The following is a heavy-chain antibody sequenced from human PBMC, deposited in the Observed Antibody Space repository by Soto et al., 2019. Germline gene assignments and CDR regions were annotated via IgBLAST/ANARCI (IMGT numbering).Heavy chain of an antibody. V-gene: IGHV3-7*01. CDR3: ARFYYDSSGYLPSPYYYYYGMDV. CDR1: GFTFSSYA. CDR2: IRQDGSEK. J-gene: IGHJ6*02. D-gene: IGHD3-22*01. Sequence: PGGSLRLSCAASGFTFSSYAMNWVRQAPGKGLEWVSSIRQDGSEKYYVDSVKGRFTISRDNAKNSLYLQMNSLRAEDTAVYYCARFYYDSSGYLPSPYYYYYGMDVWGQGTTVTVSS.